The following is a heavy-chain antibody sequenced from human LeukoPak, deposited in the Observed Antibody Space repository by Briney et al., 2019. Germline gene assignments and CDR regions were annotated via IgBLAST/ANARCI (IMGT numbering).Heavy chain of an antibody. CDR3: AKERASRLPFDY. D-gene: IGHD6-25*01. V-gene: IGHV3-23*01. Sequence: GGSLRLSCAASGFTFSNYGMNWVRQAPGKGLEWVTAISASGGNTYYADSVKGRFTISRDNAKDTLYLQMNSLRAEDTVLYYCAKERASRLPFDYWGQGTLVTVSS. J-gene: IGHJ4*02. CDR2: ISASGGNT. CDR1: GFTFSNYG.